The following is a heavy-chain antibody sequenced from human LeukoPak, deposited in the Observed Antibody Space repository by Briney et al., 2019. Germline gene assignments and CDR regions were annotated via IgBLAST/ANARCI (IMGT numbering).Heavy chain of an antibody. D-gene: IGHD3-16*01. CDR2: ISYDGSNK. J-gene: IGHJ1*01. CDR1: GFTFSSYA. V-gene: IGHV3-30-3*01. Sequence: GGSLRLSCAASGFTFSSYAMHWVRQAPGKGLEWVAVISYDGSNKYYADSVKGRFTISRDNSKNTLYLQMNSLRAEDTAVYYCAKAPGGYGEYFQHWGQGTLVTVSS. CDR3: AKAPGGYGEYFQH.